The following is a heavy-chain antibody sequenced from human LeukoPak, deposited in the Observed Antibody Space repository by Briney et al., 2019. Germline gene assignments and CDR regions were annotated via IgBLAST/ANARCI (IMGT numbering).Heavy chain of an antibody. CDR2: ISYDGSNK. CDR3: ARRAGAYSHPYDY. V-gene: IGHV3-30*03. J-gene: IGHJ4*02. D-gene: IGHD4/OR15-4a*01. Sequence: GGSLRLSCAASGFTFSSYGMHWVRQAPGKGLEWVAVISYDGSNKYYADSVKGRFTISRDDSKNTLYLQMNSLRAEDTAVYYCARRAGAYSHPYDYWGQGTLVTVSS. CDR1: GFTFSSYG.